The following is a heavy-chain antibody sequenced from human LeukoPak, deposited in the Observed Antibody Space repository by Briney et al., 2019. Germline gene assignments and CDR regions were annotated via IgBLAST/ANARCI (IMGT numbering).Heavy chain of an antibody. CDR3: AINGGGDSGYGNFDY. CDR1: GFTFDDYA. Sequence: PGRSLRLSCAVSGFTFDDYAMHWVRQVPGKGLEWVSGINWNSDSIGYADSVKGRFTTSRDNAKNSLYLQMNSLRAEDTAFYYCAINGGGDSGYGNFDYWGQGPLVTVSS. CDR2: INWNSDSI. D-gene: IGHD5-12*01. V-gene: IGHV3-9*01. J-gene: IGHJ4*02.